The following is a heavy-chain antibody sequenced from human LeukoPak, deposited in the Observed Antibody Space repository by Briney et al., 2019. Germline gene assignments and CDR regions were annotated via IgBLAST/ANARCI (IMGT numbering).Heavy chain of an antibody. CDR1: GGSISSYY. CDR3: ARARYANAWYAFDI. V-gene: IGHV4-59*01. D-gene: IGHD2-2*01. CDR2: IYYSGST. J-gene: IGHJ3*02. Sequence: KPSETLSLTCTVSGGSISSYYWSWIRQPPGKRLEWIGHIYYSGSTNYNPSLKSRVTISVDTSKNQFSLKLSSVTAADTAVYYCARARYANAWYAFDIWGHGTMVTVSS.